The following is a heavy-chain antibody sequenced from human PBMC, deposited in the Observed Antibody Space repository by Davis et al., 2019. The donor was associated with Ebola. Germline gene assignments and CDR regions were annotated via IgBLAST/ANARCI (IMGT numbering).Heavy chain of an antibody. CDR1: GFTFSTYW. CDR3: ARALSVVPAAIIYYYYMDV. D-gene: IGHD2-2*02. J-gene: IGHJ6*03. CDR2: IKQDGYEK. V-gene: IGHV3-7*03. Sequence: GGSLRLSCAASGFTFSTYWMTWVRQAPGKGLEWVANIKQDGYEKYYVDSVKGRFTISRDNSKNTLYLQMNSLRAEDTAVYYCARALSVVPAAIIYYYYMDVWGKGTTVTVSS.